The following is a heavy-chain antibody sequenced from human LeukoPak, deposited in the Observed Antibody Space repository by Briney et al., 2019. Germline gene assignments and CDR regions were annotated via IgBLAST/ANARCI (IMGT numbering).Heavy chain of an antibody. D-gene: IGHD4-11*01. V-gene: IGHV4-59*01. J-gene: IGHJ4*02. CDR2: IYYSGST. Sequence: PSETLSLTCTVSGGSISSYYWSWIRQPPGKGLEWIGYIYYSGSTNYNPSLKSRVTISVDTSKNQFSLKLSSVTAADTAVYYCAISDYSNFWGHFDYWGQGTLVTVSS. CDR3: AISDYSNFWGHFDY. CDR1: GGSISSYY.